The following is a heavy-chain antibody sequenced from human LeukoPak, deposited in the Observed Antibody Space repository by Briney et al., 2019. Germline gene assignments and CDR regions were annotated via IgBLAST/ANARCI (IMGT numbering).Heavy chain of an antibody. CDR2: IKQDRGET. J-gene: IGHJ4*02. Sequence: GGSLRLSCAASGFTFSTYWLTWVRQAPGKGLDGVANIKQDRGETYYVDSVKGRFTISRDNAKNSLYLQMNSLRAEDTALYYCARLRGGAYWGQGTLVTVSS. CDR1: GFTFSTYW. V-gene: IGHV3-7*01. CDR3: ARLRGGAY. D-gene: IGHD3-10*01.